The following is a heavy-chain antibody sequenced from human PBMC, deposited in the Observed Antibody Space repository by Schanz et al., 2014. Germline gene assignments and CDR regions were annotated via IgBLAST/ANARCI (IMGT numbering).Heavy chain of an antibody. CDR3: ARKVVATIGGYYDN. CDR1: GFSFSSYA. J-gene: IGHJ3*01. Sequence: EVQLLESGGGLVEPGGSLRLSCAASGFSFSSYAMGWVRQARGKGLEWVSAMNESHSTIYYADSVRGRFTISRDNAENTLFLQMNSLRAEDTAVYYCARKVVATIGGYYDNWAPGTMVTVSS. V-gene: IGHV3-23*01. D-gene: IGHD1-26*01. CDR2: MNESHSTI.